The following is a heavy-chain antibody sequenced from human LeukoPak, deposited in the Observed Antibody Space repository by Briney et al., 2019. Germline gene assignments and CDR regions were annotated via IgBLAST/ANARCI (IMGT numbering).Heavy chain of an antibody. CDR1: CGSFSGYY. CDR2: INHSGST. J-gene: IGHJ6*02. CDR3: ARVTTWLQYYYYYGMDV. D-gene: IGHD5-24*01. V-gene: IGHV4-34*01. Sequence: SETLSLTCGVYCGSFSGYYWSGIRQPPGKGLEWIGEINHSGSTNYNPSLKSRVTILVDTSKNQFSLKLSSVTAADTAVYYCARVTTWLQYYYYYGMDVWGQGTTVTVSS.